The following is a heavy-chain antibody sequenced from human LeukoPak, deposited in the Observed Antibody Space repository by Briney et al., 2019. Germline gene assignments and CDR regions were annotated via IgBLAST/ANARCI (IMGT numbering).Heavy chain of an antibody. J-gene: IGHJ4*02. V-gene: IGHV3-30*02. Sequence: HPGGSLRLSCAASGFTFSSYGMHWVRQAPGKGLEWVAFIRYDGSNKYYADSVKGRFTISRDNSKNTLYLQMNSLRAEDTAVYYCAKDRAYYYDSSGYMDLDYWGQGTLVTVSS. CDR3: AKDRAYYYDSSGYMDLDY. D-gene: IGHD3-22*01. CDR2: IRYDGSNK. CDR1: GFTFSSYG.